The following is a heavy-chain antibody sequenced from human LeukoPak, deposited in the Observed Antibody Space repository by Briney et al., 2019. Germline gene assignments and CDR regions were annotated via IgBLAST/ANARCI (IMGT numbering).Heavy chain of an antibody. CDR3: SRGREAVYFFEY. V-gene: IGHV1-2*02. CDR1: GYTFTGYY. J-gene: IGHJ4*02. Sequence: ATVSVSCKASGYTFTGYYMHWVRQAPGPGPEWMGWISPNSGNTNYEQKFQGRVTMTRDTSITTAYMELSRLTSDDTAVYYCSRGREAVYFFEYWRQGTLVTVSS. D-gene: IGHD1-26*01. CDR2: ISPNSGNT.